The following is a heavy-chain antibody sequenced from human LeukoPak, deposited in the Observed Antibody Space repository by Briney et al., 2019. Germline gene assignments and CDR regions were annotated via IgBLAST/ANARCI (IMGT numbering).Heavy chain of an antibody. D-gene: IGHD6-19*01. CDR3: AGGITVAGLL. Sequence: SDPLSLTCAVYGGSFSGYYWNWIRQPPGKGLEWIGEINHSGSTNYNPSLKSRVTISIDTSKNQFSLKLSSVTAADTAVYYCAGGITVAGLLWGQGTLVTVSS. CDR2: INHSGST. CDR1: GGSFSGYY. V-gene: IGHV4-34*01. J-gene: IGHJ4*02.